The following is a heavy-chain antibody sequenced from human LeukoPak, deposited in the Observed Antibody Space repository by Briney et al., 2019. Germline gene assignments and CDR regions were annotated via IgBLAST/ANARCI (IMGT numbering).Heavy chain of an antibody. J-gene: IGHJ4*02. CDR3: ARGTAITEYYFDY. D-gene: IGHD1-20*01. V-gene: IGHV4-59*08. Sequence: SETLSLTCTVSGGSISSYCWSWIRQPPGKGLEWIGYIYYSGSTNYNPSLKSRVTISVDTSKNQFSLKLSSVTAADTAVYYCARGTAITEYYFDYWGQGTLVTVSS. CDR2: IYYSGST. CDR1: GGSISSYC.